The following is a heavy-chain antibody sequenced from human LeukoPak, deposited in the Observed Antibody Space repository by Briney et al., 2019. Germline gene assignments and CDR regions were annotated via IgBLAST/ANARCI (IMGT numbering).Heavy chain of an antibody. Sequence: GGSLRLSCEGSGFTFSNYWMGWVRQAPGKGLQWVANIKTDGSEKYYVDSVKGRFTISRDNAKNSLYLQMNSQRAEDTAVYYCARDWVRSSCTDWGQGNLVTVSS. J-gene: IGHJ4*02. D-gene: IGHD6-13*01. CDR2: IKTDGSEK. CDR3: ARDWVRSSCTD. CDR1: GFTFSNYW. V-gene: IGHV3-7*01.